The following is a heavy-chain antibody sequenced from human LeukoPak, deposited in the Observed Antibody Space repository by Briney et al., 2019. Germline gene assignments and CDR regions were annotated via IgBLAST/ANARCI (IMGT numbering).Heavy chain of an antibody. D-gene: IGHD6-13*01. CDR1: GGSISSYY. Sequence: SETLSLTCIVSGGSISSYYWSWIRQPPGKGLEWIGYIYHSGSTNYNPSLKSRVTMSVDTSNNQFSLKLTSVTAADSAVYYCARGSATWYPWDYWGQGTLVTVSS. J-gene: IGHJ4*02. V-gene: IGHV4-59*01. CDR3: ARGSATWYPWDY. CDR2: IYHSGST.